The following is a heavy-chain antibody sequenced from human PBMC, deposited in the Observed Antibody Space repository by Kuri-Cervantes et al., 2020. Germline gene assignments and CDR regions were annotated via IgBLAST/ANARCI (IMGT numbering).Heavy chain of an antibody. Sequence: SLKISCAASGFTFDDYAMHWVRQAPGKGLEWVSGISWNSGSIGYADSVKGRFTISRDNAKNSLYLETNSLRAEDTAIYYCARVDSGSYSGQFDYWGQGTLVTVSS. CDR3: ARVDSGSYSGQFDY. J-gene: IGHJ4*02. V-gene: IGHV3-9*01. D-gene: IGHD1-26*01. CDR2: ISWNSGSI. CDR1: GFTFDDYA.